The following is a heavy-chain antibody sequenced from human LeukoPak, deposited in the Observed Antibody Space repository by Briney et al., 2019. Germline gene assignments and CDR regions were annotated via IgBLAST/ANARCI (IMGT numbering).Heavy chain of an antibody. J-gene: IGHJ4*02. CDR3: ARVGRGGYDPPFDY. D-gene: IGHD5-12*01. CDR2: ISGSGGST. Sequence: GGSLRLSCAASGFTFSSYAMSWVRQAPGKGLEWVSAISGSGGSTYYADSVKGRFTISRDNSKNTLYLQMNSLRAEDTAVYYCARVGRGGYDPPFDYWGQGTLVTVSS. V-gene: IGHV3-23*01. CDR1: GFTFSSYA.